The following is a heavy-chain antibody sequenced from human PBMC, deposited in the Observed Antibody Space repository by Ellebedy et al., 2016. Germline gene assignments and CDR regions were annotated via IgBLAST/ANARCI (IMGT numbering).Heavy chain of an antibody. CDR1: GFTFSNYA. CDR3: AKAVLKLHAFDI. J-gene: IGHJ3*02. Sequence: GESLKISXAASGFTFSNYAMNWVRQAPGKGLEWVSTISGLSSSTFYADSVKGRFTISRDNSKRTLSLQMNSLRAEDTAVYYCAKAVLKLHAFDIWGQGTLVTVSS. CDR2: ISGLSSST. V-gene: IGHV3-23*01. D-gene: IGHD2-8*02.